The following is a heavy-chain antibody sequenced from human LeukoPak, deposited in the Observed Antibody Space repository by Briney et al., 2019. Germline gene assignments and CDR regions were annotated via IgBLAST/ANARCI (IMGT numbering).Heavy chain of an antibody. CDR1: GFTVSSNY. J-gene: IGHJ3*02. Sequence: PGGSLRLSCAASGFTVSSNYMSWVRQAPGKGLEWVSFIYSGGSTYYADSVKGRFTISRDNAKNTLYLQMNSLRTDDTAVYFCATGRTPDAFDIWGQGTMVTVSS. V-gene: IGHV3-66*01. CDR2: IYSGGST. CDR3: ATGRTPDAFDI. D-gene: IGHD1-14*01.